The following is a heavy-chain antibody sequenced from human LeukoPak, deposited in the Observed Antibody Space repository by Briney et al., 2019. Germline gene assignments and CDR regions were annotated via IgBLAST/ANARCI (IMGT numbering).Heavy chain of an antibody. CDR2: INPNSGGT. CDR3: ARARLGYCSSTSCYTLYFDY. CDR1: GYTFTGYY. V-gene: IGHV1-2*02. Sequence: ASVKVSCKASGYTFTGYYMHWVRQAPGQGLEWMGWINPNSGGTNYAQKFQGRVTMTRDTSISTAYMELSRLRSDATAVYYCARARLGYCSSTSCYTLYFDYWGQGTLVTVSS. D-gene: IGHD2-2*02. J-gene: IGHJ4*02.